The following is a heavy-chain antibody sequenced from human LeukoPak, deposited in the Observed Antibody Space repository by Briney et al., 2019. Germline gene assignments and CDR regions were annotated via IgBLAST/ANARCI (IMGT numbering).Heavy chain of an antibody. CDR2: MNIDGSEK. J-gene: IGHJ4*02. V-gene: IGHV3-7*01. CDR1: GFTFSSYW. Sequence: PGGSLRLSCAASGFTFSSYWMGWVRQAPEKRLEWVANMNIDGSEKYYADSAKGRFTISRDNSKNTLYLQMSSLRAEDTAVYYCTRGTNDYGGIERKKPLDYWGQGTLVTVSS. D-gene: IGHD4-23*01. CDR3: TRGTNDYGGIERKKPLDY.